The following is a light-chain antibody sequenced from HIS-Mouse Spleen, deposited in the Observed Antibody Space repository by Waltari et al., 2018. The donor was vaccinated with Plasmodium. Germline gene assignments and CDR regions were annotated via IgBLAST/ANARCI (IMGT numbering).Light chain of an antibody. Sequence: EIVMTQSPATLSVSLGERATLACRASQSVSSNLAWYQQKPGQAPRLLIYGASTRDTGIPARFSGSGSGTEFTLTISSLQSEDFAVYYCQQYNNWPFTFGPGTKVDIK. CDR3: QQYNNWPFT. V-gene: IGKV3-15*01. CDR1: QSVSSN. CDR2: GAS. J-gene: IGKJ3*01.